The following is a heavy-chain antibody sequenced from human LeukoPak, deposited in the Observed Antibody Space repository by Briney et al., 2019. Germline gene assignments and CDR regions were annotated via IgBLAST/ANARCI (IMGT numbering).Heavy chain of an antibody. J-gene: IGHJ6*02. CDR2: IKHSGST. V-gene: IGHV4-34*01. CDR1: GGSFSGYY. Sequence: PPETLSLTCAVYGGSFSGYYWSWIRQPPEEGLEWIGEIKHSGSTNCNPSLKSRVTISVDTSKNQFSLKLSSVTAADTAVYYCVGYFYDTPYGMDVWGQGTTVTVSS. D-gene: IGHD3-22*01. CDR3: VGYFYDTPYGMDV.